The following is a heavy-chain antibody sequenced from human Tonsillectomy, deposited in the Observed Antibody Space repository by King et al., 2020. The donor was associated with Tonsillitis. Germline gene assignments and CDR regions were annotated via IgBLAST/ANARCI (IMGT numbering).Heavy chain of an antibody. Sequence: VQLVQSGAEVKKPGASVKVSCKASGYTFTSFDINWVRQATGQGLEWMGWMNPNSGNTAYAQKFQGRVTMTRNTSISTAYMELSSLRSEDTAVYYCARGRYDNYDTYWYFDLWGRGTLVTVSS. CDR3: ARGRYDNYDTYWYFDL. CDR2: MNPNSGNT. J-gene: IGHJ2*01. CDR1: GYTFTSFD. D-gene: IGHD3-22*01. V-gene: IGHV1-8*02.